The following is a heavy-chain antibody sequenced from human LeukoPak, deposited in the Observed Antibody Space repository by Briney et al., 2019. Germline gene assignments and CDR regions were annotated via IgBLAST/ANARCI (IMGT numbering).Heavy chain of an antibody. J-gene: IGHJ4*02. Sequence: GGSLRLSCAASGFTFSTYAMTWVRQAPGKGLEWVSGIGGSGGVTYYADSVKGRFTISRDNSKNTLYLQMTSLRPEDTAVYYCGRDPPGSRIRRAAFDHSGQGTLVTVSS. CDR1: GFTFSTYA. CDR3: GRDPPGSRIRRAAFDH. V-gene: IGHV3-23*01. D-gene: IGHD2-15*01. CDR2: IGGSGGVT.